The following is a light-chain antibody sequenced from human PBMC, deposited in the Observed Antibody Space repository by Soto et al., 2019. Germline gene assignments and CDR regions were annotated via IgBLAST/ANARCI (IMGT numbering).Light chain of an antibody. CDR3: SSYAGSNNVM. CDR2: EVS. CDR1: SSDVGGYNY. Sequence: QSVLTQPPSASGSPGQSVTISCTGTSSDVGGYNYVSWYQQHPGKAPKLMIYEVSEWPSGVPDRFSGSKSGNTASLTVSGLQAEDEADYYCSSYAGSNNVMFGGGTKVTVL. J-gene: IGLJ3*02. V-gene: IGLV2-8*01.